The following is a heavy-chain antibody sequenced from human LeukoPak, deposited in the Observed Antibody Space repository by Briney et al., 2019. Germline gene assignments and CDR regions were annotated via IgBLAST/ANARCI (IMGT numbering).Heavy chain of an antibody. CDR3: ARSYSSSGGRVRRGNWFDP. Sequence: ASVKVSCKASGYTFTSYDINWVRQATGQGLEWMGWMNPNSGNTGYAQRFQGRVTMTRNTSISTAYMELSSLRSEDTAVYYCARSYSSSGGRVRRGNWFDPWGQGTLVTVSS. V-gene: IGHV1-8*01. D-gene: IGHD6-13*01. CDR1: GYTFTSYD. J-gene: IGHJ5*02. CDR2: MNPNSGNT.